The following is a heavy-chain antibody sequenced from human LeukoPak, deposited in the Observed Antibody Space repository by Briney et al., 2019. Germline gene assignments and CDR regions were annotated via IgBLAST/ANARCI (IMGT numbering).Heavy chain of an antibody. J-gene: IGHJ4*02. CDR1: GFTVSRSY. CDR3: ARDQNAFDY. V-gene: IGHV3-53*01. Sequence: GGSLRLSCAASGFTVSRSYMNWVRQAPGKGLEWVSVIYSDGTTYYAESVKGRFTISRDNSKNTLYLQMNSLRVEDTAVYYCARDQNAFDYWGQGTLVTVFS. CDR2: IYSDGTT.